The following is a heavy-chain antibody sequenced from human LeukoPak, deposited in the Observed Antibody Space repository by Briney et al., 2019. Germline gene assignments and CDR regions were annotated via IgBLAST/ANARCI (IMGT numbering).Heavy chain of an antibody. Sequence: GVSLRLSCAASGFTVSSNYMSWVRQAPGRGLEWVSVIYNGGSTYYADSVKGRFTISRDNSKNTLYLQMNSLRAEDTAVYYCARDGRIFGVVIPFDYWGQGTLVTVSS. J-gene: IGHJ4*02. D-gene: IGHD3-3*01. CDR1: GFTVSSNY. CDR2: IYNGGST. V-gene: IGHV3-66*02. CDR3: ARDGRIFGVVIPFDY.